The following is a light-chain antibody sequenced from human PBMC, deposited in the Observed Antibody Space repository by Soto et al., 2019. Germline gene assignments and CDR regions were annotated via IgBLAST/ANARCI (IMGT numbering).Light chain of an antibody. J-gene: IGKJ2*01. CDR1: QSISSSH. CDR3: QQYHDSPMNT. Sequence: EIVLTQSPGTLSLSPGERATLSCRASQSISSSHLAWYQQKPGQGPRLLIYGAASRATGIPDRFSGSGSGTDCTLTISRLEPEDFAVYYCQQYHDSPMNTFGQGTKLQIK. CDR2: GAA. V-gene: IGKV3-20*01.